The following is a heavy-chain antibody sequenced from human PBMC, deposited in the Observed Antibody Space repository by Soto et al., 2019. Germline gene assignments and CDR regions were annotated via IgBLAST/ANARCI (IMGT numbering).Heavy chain of an antibody. Sequence: EVQLVESGGDLVQPGTSLRLSCAASGFAFADFAMHWVRQAPGKGLEWISGISWNSAIIGYADSVKGRFTISRDNAKNSLYLQMTSLSAEDTALYYCAKDISYYDSSGYLDYWGQGVVVTVSA. CDR2: ISWNSAII. V-gene: IGHV3-9*01. J-gene: IGHJ4*02. D-gene: IGHD3-22*01. CDR3: AKDISYYDSSGYLDY. CDR1: GFAFADFA.